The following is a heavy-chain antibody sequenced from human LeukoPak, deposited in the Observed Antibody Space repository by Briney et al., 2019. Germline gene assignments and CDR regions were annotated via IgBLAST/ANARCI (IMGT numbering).Heavy chain of an antibody. CDR2: ISANAVST. V-gene: IGHV3-23*01. CDR1: RFTFSSYT. CDR3: ASMPSTEIYYFYYMDV. J-gene: IGHJ6*03. D-gene: IGHD2-2*01. Sequence: TGGSLRLSCADSRFTFSSYTMNCVRHARGKALEWVSGISANAVSTYYADSVKGRFTISRDNSKNTLYLRMDRLGTEDTAVYYCASMPSTEIYYFYYMDVWGKGTTVTVSS.